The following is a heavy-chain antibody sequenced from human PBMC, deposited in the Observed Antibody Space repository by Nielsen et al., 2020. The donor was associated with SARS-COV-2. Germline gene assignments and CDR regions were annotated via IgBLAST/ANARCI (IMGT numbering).Heavy chain of an antibody. V-gene: IGHV4-34*01. CDR2: INHSGSA. CDR3: AKLAASYYDSSGDY. Sequence: SETLSLTCAVSGGSFTDSYWTWIRQPPGKGLEWIGDINHSGSANYNPSLKSRLTISVDTSKNQFSLKLSSVTAADTALYYCAKLAASYYDSSGDYWGQGTLVTVSS. J-gene: IGHJ4*02. CDR1: GGSFTDSY. D-gene: IGHD3-22*01.